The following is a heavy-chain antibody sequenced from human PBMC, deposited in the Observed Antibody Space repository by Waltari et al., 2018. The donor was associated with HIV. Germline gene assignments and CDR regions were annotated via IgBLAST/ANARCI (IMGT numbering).Heavy chain of an antibody. V-gene: IGHV1-8*01. J-gene: IGHJ5*02. CDR2: KNANSSNT. D-gene: IGHD1-20*01. Sequence: QVQLVQSGAEVKKPGASVKVSCKASGYTFTSYDINWVRQATGQGLEWMGRKNANSSNTGYAQKFQGRVTMTRNTSISTAYMELSSLRSEDTAVYYCARGRITGTDADWFDPWGQGTLVTVSS. CDR3: ARGRITGTDADWFDP. CDR1: GYTFTSYD.